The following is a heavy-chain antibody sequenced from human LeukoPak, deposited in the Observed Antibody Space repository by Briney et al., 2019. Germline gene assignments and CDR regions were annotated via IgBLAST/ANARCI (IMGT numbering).Heavy chain of an antibody. CDR2: ITGSSAST. J-gene: IGHJ4*02. CDR1: GFTFSSYA. Sequence: GGSLRLSCAASGFTFSSYAMNWVRQAPGKGLEWVSAITGSSASTYYADSVKGRFTISRDNSKNTLYLQMNSLRAEDTAVYYCAKDRDYGAYQSYYFDYWGQGTLVTVSS. D-gene: IGHD4-17*01. V-gene: IGHV3-23*01. CDR3: AKDRDYGAYQSYYFDY.